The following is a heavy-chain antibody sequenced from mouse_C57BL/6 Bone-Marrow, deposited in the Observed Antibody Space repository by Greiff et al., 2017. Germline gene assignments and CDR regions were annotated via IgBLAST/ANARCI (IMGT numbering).Heavy chain of an antibody. D-gene: IGHD1-1*01. CDR2: LWTGGGT. V-gene: IGHV2-9-1*01. J-gene: IGHJ2*01. CDR1: GFSLTSYA. CDR3: ARRTTIAIFDY. Sequence: VQLVESGPGLVAPSQSLSITCTVSGFSLTSYAISWVRQPPGKGLEWLGVLWTGGGTNYNSALKSRLSISKDNSKSQVFLKMNSLQTDDTARYYCARRTTIAIFDYWGQGTTLTVSA.